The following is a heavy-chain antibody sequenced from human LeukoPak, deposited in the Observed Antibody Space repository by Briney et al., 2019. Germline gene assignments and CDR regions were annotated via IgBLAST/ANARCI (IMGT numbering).Heavy chain of an antibody. V-gene: IGHV3-33*06. CDR3: VKDDGRVKGHIDY. Sequence: PGGSLRLSCAASGFTFSSYGMHWVRQAPGKKLEWVAVIWYDGSKKYYADSVKGRFTISRDNSKNTVYMQMNSMRVEDTAVYYCVKDDGRVKGHIDYWGQGTPVTVS. D-gene: IGHD5-24*01. CDR1: GFTFSSYG. CDR2: IWYDGSKK. J-gene: IGHJ4*02.